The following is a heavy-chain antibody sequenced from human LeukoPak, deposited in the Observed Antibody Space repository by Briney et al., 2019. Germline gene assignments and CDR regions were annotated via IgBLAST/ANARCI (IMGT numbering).Heavy chain of an antibody. D-gene: IGHD4-17*01. CDR3: ARDDYGDYVRGEGWFDP. CDR2: ISWNSGSI. V-gene: IGHV3-9*01. Sequence: TGGSLRLSCAASGFTFDDYAMHWVRQAPGKGLEWVSGISWNSGSIGYADSVKGRFTISRDNAKNSLYLQMNSLRAEDTAVYYCARDDYGDYVRGEGWFDPWGQGTLVTVSS. CDR1: GFTFDDYA. J-gene: IGHJ5*02.